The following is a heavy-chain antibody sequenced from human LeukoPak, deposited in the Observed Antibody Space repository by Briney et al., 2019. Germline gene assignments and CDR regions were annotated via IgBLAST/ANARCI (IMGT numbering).Heavy chain of an antibody. Sequence: SETLSLTCTVSGASISNYYWSWIRQPPGKGLEWIGYIYYSGYTNYNPSLKSRVTISVDTSKNQFSLKVNSVTAADTALYYCARDLGYCSTTSCYPWFDPWGQGTLVIVSS. CDR1: GASISNYY. V-gene: IGHV4-59*13. CDR2: IYYSGYT. CDR3: ARDLGYCSTTSCYPWFDP. D-gene: IGHD2-2*03. J-gene: IGHJ5*02.